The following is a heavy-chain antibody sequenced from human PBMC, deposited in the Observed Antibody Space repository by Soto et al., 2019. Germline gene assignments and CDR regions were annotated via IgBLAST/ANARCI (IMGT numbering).Heavy chain of an antibody. CDR3: ARASWYYDFWSGYSQIYYYYMDV. D-gene: IGHD3-3*01. Sequence: QVQLVESGGGLVKPGGSLRLSCAASGFTFSDYYMSWIRQAPGKGLEWVSYISSSGSTIYYADSVKGRFTISRDNAKNSLYLQMNSLRAEDTAVYYCARASWYYDFWSGYSQIYYYYMDVWGKGTTVTVSS. CDR1: GFTFSDYY. CDR2: ISSSGSTI. J-gene: IGHJ6*03. V-gene: IGHV3-11*01.